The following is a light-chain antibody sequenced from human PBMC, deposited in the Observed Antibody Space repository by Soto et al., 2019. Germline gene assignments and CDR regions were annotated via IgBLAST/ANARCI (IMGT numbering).Light chain of an antibody. CDR1: QSVSSN. CDR3: QQYNNWPST. J-gene: IGKJ1*01. Sequence: EIVMTQSPATLSASPGERATLSCRASQSVSSNLAWYQQKPGQSPRLLIRGASTRATGIPARFSGSGSATAFTLTISSLQSEDFAVYYCQQYNNWPSTCGLGTKVDIK. CDR2: GAS. V-gene: IGKV3-15*01.